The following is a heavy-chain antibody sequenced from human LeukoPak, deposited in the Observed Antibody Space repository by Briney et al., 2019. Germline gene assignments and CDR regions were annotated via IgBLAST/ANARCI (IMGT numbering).Heavy chain of an antibody. CDR3: ATRPTYYDILTGYSLDAFDI. CDR2: IDPSDSYT. Sequence: GESLKISCKGSGYSFTSYWISWVRQMPGKGLEWMGRIDPSDSYTNYSPSFQGHVTISADKSISTAYLQWSSLKASDTAMYYCATRPTYYDILTGYSLDAFDIWGQGTMVTVSS. J-gene: IGHJ3*02. CDR1: GYSFTSYW. D-gene: IGHD3-9*01. V-gene: IGHV5-10-1*01.